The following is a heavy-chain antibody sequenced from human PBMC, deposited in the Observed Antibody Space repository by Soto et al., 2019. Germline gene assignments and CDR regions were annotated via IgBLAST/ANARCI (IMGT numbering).Heavy chain of an antibody. CDR1: GGSISSYD. Sequence: SETLSLTCTVSGGSISSYDWSWIRQPPGKGLEWIGYIYYSGSTNYNPSLKSRVTISVDTSKNQFSLKLSSVTAADTAVYYCARGGYSGYDSSYYYGIDVWGQGTTVTVSS. CDR2: IYYSGST. CDR3: ARGGYSGYDSSYYYGIDV. D-gene: IGHD5-12*01. V-gene: IGHV4-59*01. J-gene: IGHJ6*02.